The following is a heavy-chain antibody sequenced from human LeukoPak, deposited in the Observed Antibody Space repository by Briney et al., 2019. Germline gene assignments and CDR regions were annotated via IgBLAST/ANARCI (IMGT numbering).Heavy chain of an antibody. CDR1: GGSFSGYY. CDR3: ARVFWTAHFDY. D-gene: IGHD3/OR15-3a*01. V-gene: IGHV4-34*01. CDR2: VNHSGST. J-gene: IGHJ4*02. Sequence: SETLSLTCAVYGGSFSGYYWSWIRQPPGKGLEWIGEVNHSGSTNYNPSLKSRVTISVDTSKNQFSLKLSSVTAADTAVYYCARVFWTAHFDYWGQGTLVTVSS.